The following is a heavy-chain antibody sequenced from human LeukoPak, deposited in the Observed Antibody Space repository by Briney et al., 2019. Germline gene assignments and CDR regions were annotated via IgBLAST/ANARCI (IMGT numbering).Heavy chain of an antibody. CDR1: GGSFSGYY. CDR3: ARARRGSSWYFDY. J-gene: IGHJ4*02. Sequence: SETLSLTCAVYGGSFSGYYWSWIRQPPGKGLEWIGEINHSGSTNYNPSLKSRVTISVDTSKNQFSLKLSSVTAADTAVYYCARARRGSSWYFDYWGQGTLVTVSS. V-gene: IGHV4-34*01. CDR2: INHSGST. D-gene: IGHD6-13*01.